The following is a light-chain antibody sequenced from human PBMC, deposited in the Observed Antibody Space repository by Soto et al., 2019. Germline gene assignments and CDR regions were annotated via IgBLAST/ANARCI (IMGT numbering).Light chain of an antibody. J-gene: IGLJ1*01. CDR3: SSYTTSTTYV. CDR2: EVS. Sequence: QSALTQPASVSGSPGQSITISCTGTSSDVGGYNYVSWYQQHPGKAPKLMIYEVSNRPSGVSNRFSGSKSGNTASLTISGLQAEDEADYYCSSYTTSTTYVFGTSINVTVL. CDR1: SSDVGGYNY. V-gene: IGLV2-14*01.